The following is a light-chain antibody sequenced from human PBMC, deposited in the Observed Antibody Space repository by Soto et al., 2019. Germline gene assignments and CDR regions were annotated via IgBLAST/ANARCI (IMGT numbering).Light chain of an antibody. CDR2: EVS. V-gene: IGLV2-14*01. J-gene: IGLJ2*01. CDR3: SSYTFSNTLI. CDR1: SSDVGGYVY. Sequence: QSALTQPASVSGSPGQSITISCTGSSSDVGGYVYVSWYQQHPGKTPKLMIYEVSNRPSGVSNRFSGSKSSNTASLTISGLQTEDEADYYCSSYTFSNTLIFGGGTKVTVL.